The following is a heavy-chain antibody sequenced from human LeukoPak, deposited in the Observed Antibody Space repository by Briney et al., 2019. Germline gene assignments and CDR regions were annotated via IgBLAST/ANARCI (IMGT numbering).Heavy chain of an antibody. D-gene: IGHD6-13*01. V-gene: IGHV4-39*07. CDR1: GGSISSISYD. J-gene: IGHJ4*02. CDR2: IYYSGST. CDR3: ARSVVGAAAVYYFDY. Sequence: SETLSLTCTVSGGSISSISYDWGWIRQPPGKGLEWIGSIYYSGSTYYNPSLKSRVTISVDTSKTQSSLKLSSVTAADTAVYYCARSVVGAAAVYYFDYWGQGTLVTVSS.